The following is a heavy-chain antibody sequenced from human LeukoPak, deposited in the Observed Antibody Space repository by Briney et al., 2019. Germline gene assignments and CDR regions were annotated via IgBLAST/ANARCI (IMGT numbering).Heavy chain of an antibody. CDR2: IIPILNIP. CDR3: CISGRSDFDY. J-gene: IGHJ4*02. D-gene: IGHD3-10*01. Sequence: SVKLSCKASGGTFSSYPISWVRQAPGQGLEWMGRIIPILNIPNYAQNFQGTVTITADKSTSTAYMELSSLRSEDTAVYYCCISGRSDFDYWGQGTLVTVSS. CDR1: GGTFSSYP. V-gene: IGHV1-69*02.